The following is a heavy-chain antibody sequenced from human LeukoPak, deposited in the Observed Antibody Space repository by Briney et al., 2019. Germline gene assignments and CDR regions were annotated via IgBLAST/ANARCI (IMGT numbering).Heavy chain of an antibody. CDR1: GFTVSSNY. Sequence: GSLRLSCAASGFTVSSNYMSWVRQAPGKGLEWVSVIYSGGSTYYADSVKGRFTISRDNSKNTLYLQMNSLRAEDTAVYYCAREDSSGYYENYFDYWGQGTLVTVSS. D-gene: IGHD3-22*01. V-gene: IGHV3-53*01. J-gene: IGHJ4*02. CDR3: AREDSSGYYENYFDY. CDR2: IYSGGST.